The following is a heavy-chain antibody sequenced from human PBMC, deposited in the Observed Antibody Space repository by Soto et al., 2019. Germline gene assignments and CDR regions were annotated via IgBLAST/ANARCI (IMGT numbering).Heavy chain of an antibody. CDR2: ISSNGGST. D-gene: IGHD3-22*01. J-gene: IGHJ5*02. Sequence: GGSLRLSCSASGFNFSSYAMHWVRQAPGKGLEYVSAISSNGGSTYYADSVKGRFTISRDNSKNTLYLRMSSLRAEDTAVYYCVKEGYYYDSSGYYYGWFDPWGQGTLVTVSS. V-gene: IGHV3-64D*06. CDR3: VKEGYYYDSSGYYYGWFDP. CDR1: GFNFSSYA.